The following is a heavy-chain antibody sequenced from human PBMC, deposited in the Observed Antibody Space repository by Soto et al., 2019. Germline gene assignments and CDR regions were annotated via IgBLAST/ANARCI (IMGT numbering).Heavy chain of an antibody. Sequence: SETLSLTCSFSVYSVTSSYYYLSFIREPPWKGLEWIGSMFYSVLTYYNPSLKSRVTLSVDTSKNQFYVRLNSVTAADTAVYYCAPLSVSLSGHYGIQVWGKGNTVNVSS. CDR1: VYSVTSSYYY. V-gene: IGHV4-39*01. CDR2: MFYSVLT. D-gene: IGHD3-3*01. J-gene: IGHJ6*04. CDR3: APLSVSLSGHYGIQV.